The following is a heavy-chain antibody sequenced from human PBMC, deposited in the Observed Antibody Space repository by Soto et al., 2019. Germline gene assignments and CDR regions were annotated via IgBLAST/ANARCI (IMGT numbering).Heavy chain of an antibody. V-gene: IGHV5-51*01. CDR2: FYPGDSTS. D-gene: IGHD2-15*01. CDR3: ARIIGYCRNNDCSWTFDI. CDR1: GYSFISYW. Sequence: ESLKISCKTSGYSFISYWVAWVRQLPGKGLEWKGTFYPGDSTSTYSPSFQGQVTISVDKSISTAYLQLSSLKASDTAMYYCARIIGYCRNNDCSWTFDIWGQGTMVTVSS. J-gene: IGHJ3*02.